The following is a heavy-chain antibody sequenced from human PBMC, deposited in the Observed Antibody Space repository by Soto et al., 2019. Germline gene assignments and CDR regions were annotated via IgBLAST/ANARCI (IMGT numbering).Heavy chain of an antibody. CDR1: GGSISSYY. D-gene: IGHD1-20*01. CDR3: ARYKANYYYGMDV. Sequence: TLSLTCTVSGGSISSYYWSWIRQPPGKGLEWIGYIYYSGITNYNPSLKSRVTISVDTSKNQFSLKLSSVTAADTAVYYCARYKANYYYGMDVWGQGTTVTVSS. V-gene: IGHV4-59*01. J-gene: IGHJ6*02. CDR2: IYYSGIT.